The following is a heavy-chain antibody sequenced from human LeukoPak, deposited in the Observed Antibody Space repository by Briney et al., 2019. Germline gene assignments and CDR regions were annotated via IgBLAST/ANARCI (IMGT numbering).Heavy chain of an antibody. CDR1: GFTFSSYA. J-gene: IGHJ5*02. CDR3: AKGRESQYYNDSSGYA. CDR2: ISGSGGST. Sequence: GGSLRLSCAASGFTFSSYAMSWVRQAPGKGLEWVSAISGSGGSTYYADSVKGRFTISRDNSKNTLYLQMNSLRAEDTAVYYCAKGRESQYYNDSSGYAWGQGTLVTVSS. D-gene: IGHD3-22*01. V-gene: IGHV3-23*01.